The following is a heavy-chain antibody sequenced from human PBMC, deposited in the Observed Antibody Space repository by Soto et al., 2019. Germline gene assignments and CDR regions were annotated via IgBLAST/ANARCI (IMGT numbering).Heavy chain of an antibody. CDR3: AATVTYLYYHYYYMDV. J-gene: IGHJ6*03. CDR2: ISGSGGST. Sequence: GGSLRLSYAASGFTFSRYAMIWVRQAPGKGLEWVSAISGSGGSTYYADSVKGRFTISRDNSKNTLYLQMNSLRAEDTAVYYCAATVTYLYYHYYYMDVWGKGTTVTVSS. D-gene: IGHD4-4*01. CDR1: GFTFSRYA. V-gene: IGHV3-23*01.